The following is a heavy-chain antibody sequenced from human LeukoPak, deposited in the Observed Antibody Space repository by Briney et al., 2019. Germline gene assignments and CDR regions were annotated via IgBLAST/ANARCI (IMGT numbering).Heavy chain of an antibody. CDR1: GFTFTNCA. Sequence: PGGSLRLSCAASGFTFTNCAMTWVRQAPGKGLEWVSAISGSGGNTYYADSVKGRFTISRDNSKNTLYLQMNSLRAEDTAVYYCAKVFRQQLVHDDAFDIWGQGTMVTVSS. J-gene: IGHJ3*02. V-gene: IGHV3-23*01. D-gene: IGHD6-13*01. CDR3: AKVFRQQLVHDDAFDI. CDR2: ISGSGGNT.